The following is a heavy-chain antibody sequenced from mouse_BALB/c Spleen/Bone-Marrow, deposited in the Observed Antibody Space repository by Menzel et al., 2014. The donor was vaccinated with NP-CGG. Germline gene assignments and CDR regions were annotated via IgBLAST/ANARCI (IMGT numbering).Heavy chain of an antibody. CDR1: GFTFSDYY. CDR3: ARVSYDYFDY. CDR2: ISDGGSYT. V-gene: IGHV5-4*02. J-gene: IGHJ2*01. D-gene: IGHD2-4*01. Sequence: EVMLVESGGGLVKPGGSLKLSCAASGFTFSDYYMYWVRQTPEKRLEWVATISDGGSYTYYPDSVKGRFTISRDNAKNNLYLQMSSPKSEDTAMYYCARVSYDYFDYWGQGTTLTVSS.